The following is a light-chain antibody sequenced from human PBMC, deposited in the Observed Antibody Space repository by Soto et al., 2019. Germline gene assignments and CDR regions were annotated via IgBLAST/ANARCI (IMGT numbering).Light chain of an antibody. CDR3: SSYTTSSTLVV. V-gene: IGLV2-14*01. Sequence: QSALTQPASVSGAPGRSITISCTGTRSDVGGYNYVSWYQQHPGKAPKLMIYEVSHRPSGVSDRFSGSKSGNTASLTISGLQAEDEADYYCSSYTTSSTLVVFGGGTKVTVL. CDR2: EVS. J-gene: IGLJ2*01. CDR1: RSDVGGYNY.